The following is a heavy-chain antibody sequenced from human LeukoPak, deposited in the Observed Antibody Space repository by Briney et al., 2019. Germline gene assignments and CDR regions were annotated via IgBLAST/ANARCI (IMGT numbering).Heavy chain of an antibody. D-gene: IGHD3-22*01. CDR2: ISGSGGNT. CDR1: GFTFSSYA. V-gene: IGHV3-23*01. Sequence: GGSLRLSCAASGFTFSSYAMSWVRQSPGKGLEWVSAISGSGGNTYSADSVKGRCTISRDNSKKTLFLHMNSLRAEDTAVCYCARGMSATSGYLELEYWGQGTLVTVST. J-gene: IGHJ4*02. CDR3: ARGMSATSGYLELEY.